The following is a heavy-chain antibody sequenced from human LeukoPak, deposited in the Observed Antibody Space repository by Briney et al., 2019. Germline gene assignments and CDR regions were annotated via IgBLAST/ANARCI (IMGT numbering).Heavy chain of an antibody. V-gene: IGHV1-8*01. CDR2: MNPSSGNT. CDR3: ARASITYDFWSGYFFYYYYGMDV. D-gene: IGHD3-3*01. J-gene: IGHJ6*02. Sequence: GASVKVSCKASGYTFTSYDINWVRQATGQGLEWMGWMNPSSGNTGYAQKFQGRVTMTRNTSISTAYMELSSLRSEDTAVYYCARASITYDFWSGYFFYYYYGMDVWGQGTTVTVSS. CDR1: GYTFTSYD.